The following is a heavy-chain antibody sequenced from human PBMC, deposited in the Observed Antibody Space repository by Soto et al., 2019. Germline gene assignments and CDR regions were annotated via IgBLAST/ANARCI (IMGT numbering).Heavy chain of an antibody. CDR2: IYPGDSGT. CDR1: GYSFTTYW. J-gene: IGHJ6*02. Sequence: CEGSGYSFTTYWIAWVRQMPGKGLEWMGIIYPGDSGTRYSPSFQGQVTISADKSISTAYLQWSSLRVEDTGVYYCARDDSSGWANNYYSGMDVWGQGTTVTVSS. V-gene: IGHV5-51*01. D-gene: IGHD3-22*01. CDR3: ARDDSSGWANNYYSGMDV.